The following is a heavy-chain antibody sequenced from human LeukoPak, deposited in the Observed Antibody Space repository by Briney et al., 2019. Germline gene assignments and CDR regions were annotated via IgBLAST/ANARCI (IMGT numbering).Heavy chain of an antibody. V-gene: IGHV3-21*01. CDR3: AREEVDTGNYYYYYGMDV. CDR1: GFTFTTYS. D-gene: IGHD3-10*01. Sequence: GGSLRLSCAAFGFTFTTYSMNWVRQAPGKGLEWVSSISSSGSYIYYADSVKGRFTISRDNAKNSMYLQMNSLTAEDTAVYYCAREEVDTGNYYYYYGMDVWGQGTTVTVSS. J-gene: IGHJ6*02. CDR2: ISSSGSYI.